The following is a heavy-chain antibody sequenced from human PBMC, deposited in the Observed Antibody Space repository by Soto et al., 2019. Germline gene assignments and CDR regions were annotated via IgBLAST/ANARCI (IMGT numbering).Heavy chain of an antibody. CDR3: ARVPPDSYGYVSFAYYYYGMDV. J-gene: IGHJ6*02. Sequence: GGSLRLSCAASGFTFSSYAMHWVRQAPGKGLEWVAVISYDGSNKYYADSVKGRFTISRDNSKNTLYLQMNSLRAEDTAVYYCARVPPDSYGYVSFAYYYYGMDVWGQGTTVTVSS. D-gene: IGHD5-18*01. CDR2: ISYDGSNK. CDR1: GFTFSSYA. V-gene: IGHV3-30-3*01.